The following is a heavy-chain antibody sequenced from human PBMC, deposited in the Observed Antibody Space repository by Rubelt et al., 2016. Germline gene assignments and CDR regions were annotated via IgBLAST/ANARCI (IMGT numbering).Heavy chain of an antibody. CDR1: GGSFSGFY. Sequence: QVQLQQWGTGLLKPSETLSRTCAVYGGSFSGFYWSWIRQPPGKGLEWIGEINHSGGTNYNPSLKSRVTISVDTSKNQFSRNLRSVTAAGTAVYYCARVWARAAARPYWYFDLWGRGTLVTVSS. J-gene: IGHJ2*01. D-gene: IGHD6-13*01. CDR3: ARVWARAAARPYWYFDL. V-gene: IGHV4-34*01. CDR2: INHSGGT.